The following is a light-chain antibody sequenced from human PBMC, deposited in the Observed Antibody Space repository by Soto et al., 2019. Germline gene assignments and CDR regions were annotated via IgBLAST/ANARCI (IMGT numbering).Light chain of an antibody. Sequence: QSVLTQPPSVSGAPGQRVTISCTGSSSNIGAHYDVHWYQQHPGKAPKLLIYEVTNRPSGVSNRFSGSKSGNTASLTISGLQAEDEANYYCNSYTTLSNRVFGTGTKVTVL. CDR2: EVT. CDR1: SSNIGAHYD. V-gene: IGLV1-40*01. CDR3: NSYTTLSNRV. J-gene: IGLJ1*01.